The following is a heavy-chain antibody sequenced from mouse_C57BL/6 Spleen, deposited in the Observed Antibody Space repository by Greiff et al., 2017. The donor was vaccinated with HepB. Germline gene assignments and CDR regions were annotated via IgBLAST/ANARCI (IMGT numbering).Heavy chain of an antibody. CDR3: ARTYYGAYFDV. Sequence: DVKLVESGAELVKPGASVKLSCTASGFNITDDYMHWVKQRTEQGLEWIGRIDPEDGETKYAPKFQGKATITADTSSNTAYLQLSSLTSEDTAVYYCARTYYGAYFDVWGTGTTVTVSS. CDR2: IDPEDGET. V-gene: IGHV14-2*01. J-gene: IGHJ1*03. D-gene: IGHD1-1*01. CDR1: GFNITDDY.